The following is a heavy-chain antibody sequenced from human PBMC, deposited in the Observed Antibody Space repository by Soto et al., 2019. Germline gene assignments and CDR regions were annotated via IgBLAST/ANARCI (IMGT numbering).Heavy chain of an antibody. CDR3: ARSIAARPGSPFDI. Sequence: QVQLVQSGAEVKKPGSSVKVSCKASGGTFSSYAISWVRQAPGQGLEWMGGIIPIFGTANYAQKFQGRVTSTADESTSTAYRELSSLRSEDTAVYYCARSIAARPGSPFDIWGQGTMVTVSS. J-gene: IGHJ3*02. D-gene: IGHD6-6*01. CDR2: IIPIFGTA. V-gene: IGHV1-69*01. CDR1: GGTFSSYA.